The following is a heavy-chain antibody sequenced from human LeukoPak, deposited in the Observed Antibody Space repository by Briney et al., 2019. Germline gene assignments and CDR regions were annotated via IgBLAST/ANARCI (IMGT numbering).Heavy chain of an antibody. D-gene: IGHD3-16*01. J-gene: IGHJ4*02. Sequence: SQTLSLTCAISGDSVSSNSAAWNWIRQSPWRGLEWQGRTYYRSKWYNDYAVSVRSRITINPDISKYQFSLQLDSVTPEDTAVYYCARTGGGGRSFDYWGQGTLVTVSS. CDR2: TYYRSKWYN. CDR1: GDSVSSNSAA. V-gene: IGHV6-1*01. CDR3: ARTGGGGRSFDY.